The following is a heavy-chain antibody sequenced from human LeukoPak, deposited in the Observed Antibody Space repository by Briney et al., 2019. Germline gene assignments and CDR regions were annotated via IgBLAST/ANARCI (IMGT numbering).Heavy chain of an antibody. CDR1: GGSISSYY. Sequence: PSETLSLTCTVSGGSISSYYWSWIRQPPGEGLEWIGYIYYSGSTNYNPSLKSRVTISVDTSKNQFSLKLSSVTAADTAVYYCARGTYYYGSGSYWGVGFDPWGQGTLVTVSS. J-gene: IGHJ5*02. D-gene: IGHD3-10*01. CDR2: IYYSGST. V-gene: IGHV4-59*01. CDR3: ARGTYYYGSGSYWGVGFDP.